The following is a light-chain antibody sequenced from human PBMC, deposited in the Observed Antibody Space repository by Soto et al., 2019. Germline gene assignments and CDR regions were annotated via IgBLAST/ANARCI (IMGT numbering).Light chain of an antibody. J-gene: IGKJ1*01. CDR1: QRISTW. CDR2: KAS. Sequence: DIQVTQSPSTLSASVGDRVTITCRVSQRISTWLAWYQQKPGKAPKLLISKASSLQTGVPSRFSGSGSETDFTLTITSLQPEDFATYYCQEYNTYPWTFGQGTKVEIK. CDR3: QEYNTYPWT. V-gene: IGKV1-5*03.